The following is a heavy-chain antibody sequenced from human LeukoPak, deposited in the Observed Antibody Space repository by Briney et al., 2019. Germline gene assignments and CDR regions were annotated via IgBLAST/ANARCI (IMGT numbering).Heavy chain of an antibody. CDR2: IYYSGST. J-gene: IGHJ4*02. D-gene: IGHD1-26*01. CDR1: GGSISSYY. CDR3: ARGGTSWGY. V-gene: IGHV4-59*12. Sequence: PSETLSLTCTVSGGSISSYYWSWIRQPPGKGLEWIGDIYYSGSTNYKPSLKSRVTISVDTSKNQFSLKLSSVTAADTAVYYCARGGTSWGYWGQGTLVTDSS.